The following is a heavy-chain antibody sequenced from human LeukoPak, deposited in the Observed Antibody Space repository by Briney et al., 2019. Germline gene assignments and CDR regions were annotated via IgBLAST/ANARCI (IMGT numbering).Heavy chain of an antibody. Sequence: GGSLRLSCAASGFTFSDYYMSWIRQAPGKGLEWVSYISSSGSTIYYADSVKGRFTISRDNAKNSLYLQMNSLSAEDTAVYYCAKESRSLPYYYFDYWGQGTLVTVSS. CDR1: GFTFSDYY. V-gene: IGHV3-11*01. CDR3: AKESRSLPYYYFDY. CDR2: ISSSGSTI. D-gene: IGHD2-21*01. J-gene: IGHJ4*02.